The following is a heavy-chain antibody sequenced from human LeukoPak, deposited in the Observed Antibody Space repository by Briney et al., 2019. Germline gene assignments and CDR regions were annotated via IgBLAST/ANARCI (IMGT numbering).Heavy chain of an antibody. Sequence: KXXXKGSXXXXXXXDXNWVXXXTXXGXEWLGWMSASSGNTGYAQKFQGRVSMTRATSISTAYLELSSLTFEDTAVYYCARTPPKGDIDYWGQGTLVTVSS. CDR2: MSASSGNT. V-gene: IGHV1-8*01. J-gene: IGHJ4*02. CDR1: XXXXXXXD. CDR3: ARTPPKGDIDY. D-gene: IGHD3-16*01.